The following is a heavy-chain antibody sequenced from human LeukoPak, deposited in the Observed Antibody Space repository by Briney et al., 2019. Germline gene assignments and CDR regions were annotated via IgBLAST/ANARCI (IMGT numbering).Heavy chain of an antibody. J-gene: IGHJ4*02. D-gene: IGHD4-17*01. CDR3: ARDGGGTTRRIVGGSFDY. Sequence: PSETLSLTCTVSGYSINNDYYWSWIRQPAGKGLEWIGRIYTSGSTNYNPSLKSRVTISVDTSKNQFSLKLSSVTAADTAVYYCARDGGGTTRRIVGGSFDYWGQGTLVTVSS. CDR2: IYTSGST. V-gene: IGHV4-61*02. CDR1: GYSINNDYY.